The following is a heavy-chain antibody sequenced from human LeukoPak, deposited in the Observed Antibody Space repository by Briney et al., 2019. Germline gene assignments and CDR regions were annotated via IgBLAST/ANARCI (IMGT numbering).Heavy chain of an antibody. V-gene: IGHV1-8*02. CDR2: MNPNSGNT. CDR1: GGTFSSYA. CDR3: ARGRAYCGGDCYPDAFDI. D-gene: IGHD2-21*02. J-gene: IGHJ3*02. Sequence: ASVKVSCKASGGTFSSYAINWVRQATGQGLEWMGWMNPNSGNTGYAQKFQGRVTMTRNTSISTAYMELSSLRSEDTAVYYCARGRAYCGGDCYPDAFDIWGQGTMVTVSS.